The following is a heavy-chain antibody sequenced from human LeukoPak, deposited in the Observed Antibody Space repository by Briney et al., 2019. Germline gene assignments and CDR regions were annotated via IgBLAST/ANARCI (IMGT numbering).Heavy chain of an antibody. CDR3: ARGRASAFDV. Sequence: SQTLSLTCAISGDSVSTSGVAWNWVRQSPSRGLEWLGRTNYTSKWNTDCTVSVKSRIVVNPDTSKNQFSLQLNSVTSEDTAVYYCARGRASAFDVWGQGTMVTVSS. CDR2: TNYTSKWNT. J-gene: IGHJ3*01. CDR1: GDSVSTSGVA. V-gene: IGHV6-1*01. D-gene: IGHD6-25*01.